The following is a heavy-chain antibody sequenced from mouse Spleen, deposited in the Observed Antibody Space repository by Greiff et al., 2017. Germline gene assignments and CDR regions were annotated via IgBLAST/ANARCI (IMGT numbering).Heavy chain of an antibody. D-gene: IGHD2-1*01. CDR1: GFTFSSFG. V-gene: IGHV5-17*02. CDR2: ISSGSRTI. CDR3: ARWGNYVPAY. Sequence: EVQGVESGGGLVQPGGSRKLSCAASGFTFSSFGMHWVRQAPEKGLEWVAYISSGSRTIYYADTVKGRFTRSRDNPKNTLFLQMTSLRSEDTAMYYCARWGNYVPAYWGQGTLVTVSA. J-gene: IGHJ3*01.